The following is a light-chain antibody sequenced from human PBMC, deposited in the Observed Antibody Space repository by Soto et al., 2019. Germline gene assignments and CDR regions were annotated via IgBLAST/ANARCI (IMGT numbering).Light chain of an antibody. CDR2: LEGSGSY. J-gene: IGLJ2*01. CDR1: SGHSSYI. Sequence: QLVLTQSSSASASLGSSVKLTCTLSSGHSSYIIAWHQQQPGNAPRYLMKLEGSGSYNKGCGVRYRFSGSSSGADRYQTISILQSADEAYYYCETLDSNPPVVFGGGTKLTVL. V-gene: IGLV4-60*03. CDR3: ETLDSNPPVV.